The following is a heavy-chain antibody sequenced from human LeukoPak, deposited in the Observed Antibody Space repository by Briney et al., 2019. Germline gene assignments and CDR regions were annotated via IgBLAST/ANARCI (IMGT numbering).Heavy chain of an antibody. J-gene: IGHJ6*02. CDR2: ICPGDSDT. CDR1: GYSFTSYW. D-gene: IGHD3-9*01. Sequence: GESLKISCKGSGYSFTSYWIGWVRQMPGKGLDWMGIICPGDSDTRYSPSFQGQVTISADKSISTAYLQWSSLKASDTAMYYCARTLLRYYYGMGVWGQGTTVTVSS. CDR3: ARTLLRYYYGMGV. V-gene: IGHV5-51*01.